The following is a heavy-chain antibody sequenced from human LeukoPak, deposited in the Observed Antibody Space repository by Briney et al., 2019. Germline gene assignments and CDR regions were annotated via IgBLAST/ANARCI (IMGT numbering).Heavy chain of an antibody. D-gene: IGHD4-17*01. CDR1: GFTFSDYG. CDR2: IWHDGSYK. J-gene: IGHJ2*01. Sequence: PGGSLRLSCAASGFTFSDYGMHWVRQAPGKGLEWVAFIWHDGSYKYYADSVKGRFTVSRDNSKNSLYLQMDSLRAKDTAVYFCARDGMHLRLISWFFDLSGRGTPVTASP. CDR3: ARDGMHLRLISWFFDL. V-gene: IGHV3-33*01.